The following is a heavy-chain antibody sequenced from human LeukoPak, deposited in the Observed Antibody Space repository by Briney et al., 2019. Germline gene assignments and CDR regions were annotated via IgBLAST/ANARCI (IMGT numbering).Heavy chain of an antibody. CDR2: ISGSGGGT. Sequence: PGGSLRLSCAASGFTFTTYAMSWVRQAPGKGLEWVSTISGSGGGTYFADFVKGRFTISRDNSENTLHLQMNSLRAEDTAVYYCAKDSQKWGNMVRVFDPWGQGTLVTVSS. CDR1: GFTFTTYA. J-gene: IGHJ5*02. V-gene: IGHV3-23*01. D-gene: IGHD3-10*01. CDR3: AKDSQKWGNMVRVFDP.